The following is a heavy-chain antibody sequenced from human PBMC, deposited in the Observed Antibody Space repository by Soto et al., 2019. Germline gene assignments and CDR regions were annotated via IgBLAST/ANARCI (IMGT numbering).Heavy chain of an antibody. CDR1: GFTFSSYW. CDR3: AGSYDSSGYYYWDYYYYGMDV. CDR2: IKQDGSEK. Sequence: GGSLRLSCAASGFTFSSYWMSWVRQAPGKGLEWVANIKQDGSEKYYVDSVKGRFTISRDNAKNSLYLQMNSLRAEDTAVYYCAGSYDSSGYYYWDYYYYGMDVWGQGTTVTVSS. V-gene: IGHV3-7*05. D-gene: IGHD3-22*01. J-gene: IGHJ6*02.